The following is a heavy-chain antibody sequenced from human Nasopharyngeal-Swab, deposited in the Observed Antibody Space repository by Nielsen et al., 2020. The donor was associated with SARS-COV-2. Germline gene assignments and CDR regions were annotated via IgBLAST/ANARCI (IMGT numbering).Heavy chain of an antibody. J-gene: IGHJ5*02. CDR3: ATGGPITGTINWFDP. CDR1: GFTLSSYA. V-gene: IGHV3-30-3*01. Sequence: GGSLRLSCAASGFTLSSYAMHWVRKAPGKGLEWVAVISYDGSNKYYADSVKGRFTISRDNSKNTLYLQMNSLRSEDTAVYYCATGGPITGTINWFDPWGQGTLVTVSS. CDR2: ISYDGSNK. D-gene: IGHD1-7*01.